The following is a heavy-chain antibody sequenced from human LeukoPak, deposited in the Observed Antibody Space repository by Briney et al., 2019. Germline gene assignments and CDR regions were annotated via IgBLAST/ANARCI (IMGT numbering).Heavy chain of an antibody. V-gene: IGHV4-59*01. CDR1: GGFMSSYY. CDR2: VYYSGTT. D-gene: IGHD5-18*01. Sequence: SETLSLTCTVSGGFMSSYYWSWIRQPPGKGLEWIGYVYYSGTTNYNPSLRSRVTISVDTSKNQFSLKLSSVTAADTAVYYCARGGIQLWSNNWVDPWGQGILVTVSS. J-gene: IGHJ5*02. CDR3: ARGGIQLWSNNWVDP.